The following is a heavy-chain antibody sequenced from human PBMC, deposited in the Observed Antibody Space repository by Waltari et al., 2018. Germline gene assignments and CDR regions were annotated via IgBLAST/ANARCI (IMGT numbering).Heavy chain of an antibody. D-gene: IGHD1-1*01. Sequence: EVHLVQSGGGLIQPGGSLRLSCGVSGFTFKNYWMTWVRQAPGKGLRGVANIKKDGREKNDVDYVEGRFTISRDNAQNAVYLQMNSLRAEDTAVYDCARDVPNGYFDYWGSGTLVTVSS. CDR3: ARDVPNGYFDY. V-gene: IGHV3-7*01. CDR2: IKKDGREK. CDR1: GFTFKNYW. J-gene: IGHJ4*02.